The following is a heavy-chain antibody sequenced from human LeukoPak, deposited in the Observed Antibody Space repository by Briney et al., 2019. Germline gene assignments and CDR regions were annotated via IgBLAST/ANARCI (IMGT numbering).Heavy chain of an antibody. J-gene: IGHJ6*03. CDR1: GGSISSYY. Sequence: PSETLSLTCTVSGGSISSYYWSWIRQPPGKGLEWIGYIYYGGSTNYNPSLKSRVTISVDTSKNQFSLKLSSVTAADTAVYYCAREVVVTAVYYMDVWGKGTTVTVSS. V-gene: IGHV4-59*01. D-gene: IGHD2-21*02. CDR3: AREVVVTAVYYMDV. CDR2: IYYGGST.